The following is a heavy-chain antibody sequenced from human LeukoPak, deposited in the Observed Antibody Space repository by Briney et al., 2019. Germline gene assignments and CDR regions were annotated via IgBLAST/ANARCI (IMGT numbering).Heavy chain of an antibody. D-gene: IGHD3-16*02. CDR3: ARGPYVWGSYRYTLADVGVDY. V-gene: IGHV1-8*01. Sequence: ASVTVSCKASGYTFTIYDINWVRQATGQGLEWMGWMNPNSGNTGYAQKFQGRVTMTRNTSISTAYMELSSLRSEDTAVYYCARGPYVWGSYRYTLADVGVDYWGQGTLVTVSS. CDR1: GYTFTIYD. J-gene: IGHJ4*02. CDR2: MNPNSGNT.